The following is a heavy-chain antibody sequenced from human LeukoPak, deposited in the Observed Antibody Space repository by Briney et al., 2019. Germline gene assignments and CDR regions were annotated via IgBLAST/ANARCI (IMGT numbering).Heavy chain of an antibody. J-gene: IGHJ3*02. CDR3: ARTTHAFDI. Sequence: GGSLRLSCAASGLTVSSIYISWVRQAPGKGLEWVSLTYSGGSSYYADSVEGRFTISRDIPENTLYLQMNSLRAEDTAVYYCARTTHAFDIWGQGTLVTVSS. D-gene: IGHD1-1*01. CDR1: GLTVSSIY. CDR2: TYSGGSS. V-gene: IGHV3-66*01.